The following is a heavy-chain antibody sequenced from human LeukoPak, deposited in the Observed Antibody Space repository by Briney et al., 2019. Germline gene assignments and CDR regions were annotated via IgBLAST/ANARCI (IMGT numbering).Heavy chain of an antibody. CDR3: ARRRPRYSSSWYYFDY. J-gene: IGHJ4*02. D-gene: IGHD6-13*01. CDR1: GGSFSGYY. V-gene: IGHV4-34*01. Sequence: SETLSLTCAVYGGSFSGYYWSWIRQPPGKGLEGIGEINHSGSTNYNPSLKSRVTISVDTSKNQFSLKLSSVTAADTAVYYCARRRPRYSSSWYYFDYWGQGTLVTVSS. CDR2: INHSGST.